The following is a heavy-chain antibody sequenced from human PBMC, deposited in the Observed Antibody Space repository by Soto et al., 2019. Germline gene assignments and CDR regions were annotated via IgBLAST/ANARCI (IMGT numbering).Heavy chain of an antibody. J-gene: IGHJ4*02. V-gene: IGHV2-5*02. CDR1: GFSLSTSGVG. CDR3: SLAFPYFDY. Sequence: QITLKESGPTLVKPTQTLTLTCTFSGFSLSTSGVGVGWIRQPPGKALEWLALIYWDDDKRYSPSLKSMLTITKGTSTNQVVLTITNMDPVDTATYYCSLAFPYFDYWGQGTLDTVSS. CDR2: IYWDDDK. D-gene: IGHD2-21*01.